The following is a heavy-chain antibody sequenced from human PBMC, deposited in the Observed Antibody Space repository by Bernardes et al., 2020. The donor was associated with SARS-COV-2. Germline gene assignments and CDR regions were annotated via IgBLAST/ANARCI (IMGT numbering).Heavy chain of an antibody. J-gene: IGHJ4*02. CDR1: GFTFSSYS. V-gene: IGHV3-21*01. CDR3: ARPHYGDYAYGY. Sequence: GWSLRLSCAASGFTFSSYSMNWVRQAPGKGLEWVSSISSSSSYIYYADSVKGRFTISRDNAKNSLYLQMNSLRAEDTAVYYCARPHYGDYAYGYWGQGTLVTVSS. D-gene: IGHD4-17*01. CDR2: ISSSSSYI.